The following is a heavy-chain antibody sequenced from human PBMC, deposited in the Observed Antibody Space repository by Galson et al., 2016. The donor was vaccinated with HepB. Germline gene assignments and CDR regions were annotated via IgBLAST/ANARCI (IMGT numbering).Heavy chain of an antibody. Sequence: SLRLSCAVSGFSFSTYGMSWVRQAPGKGLEWISAIRGSGGVTHYADSVRGRFTISRDHSKRTLFLHMSSLTVEDTPVYYCAKDILEVPAALPFDSWGQGTLVIVSS. J-gene: IGHJ4*02. CDR1: GFSFSTYG. V-gene: IGHV3-23*01. CDR3: AKDILEVPAALPFDS. CDR2: IRGSGGVT. D-gene: IGHD2-2*01.